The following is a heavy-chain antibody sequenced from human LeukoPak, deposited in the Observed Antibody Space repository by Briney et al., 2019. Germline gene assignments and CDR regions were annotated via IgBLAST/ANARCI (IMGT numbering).Heavy chain of an antibody. CDR2: IIPIFGTA. CDR3: ARERLWFGELFHTDAFDI. Sequence: SVKVSCKASGGTFSSYAISWVRQAPGQGLEWMGGIIPIFGTANYAQKFQGRVTITTDESTSTAYMELSSLRSEDTAVYYCARERLWFGELFHTDAFDIWGQGTMVTVSS. V-gene: IGHV1-69*05. CDR1: GGTFSSYA. J-gene: IGHJ3*02. D-gene: IGHD3-10*01.